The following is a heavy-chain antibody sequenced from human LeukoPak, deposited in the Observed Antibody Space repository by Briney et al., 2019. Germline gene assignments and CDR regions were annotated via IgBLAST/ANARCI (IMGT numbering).Heavy chain of an antibody. CDR2: INPNSGGT. CDR1: GYTFTGYY. CDR3: ARAANLGYCSSTSCYKINNWFDP. V-gene: IGHV1-2*02. D-gene: IGHD2-2*02. Sequence: ASVKVSCKASGYTFTGYYMHWVRQAPGQGLEWMGWINPNSGGTNYAQKFQGRVTMTRDTSISTAYMELSRLRSDDTAVYYCARAANLGYCSSTSCYKINNWFDPWGQGTLVTVSS. J-gene: IGHJ5*02.